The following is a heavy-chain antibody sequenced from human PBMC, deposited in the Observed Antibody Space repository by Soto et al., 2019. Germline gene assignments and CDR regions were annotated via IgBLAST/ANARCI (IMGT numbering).Heavy chain of an antibody. CDR2: ISGSGGST. D-gene: IGHD3-9*01. J-gene: IGHJ4*02. CDR1: GGSISSSSYY. CDR3: AKGALTGYYSIDY. Sequence: LQLQESGPGLVKPSETLSLTCTVSGGSISSSSYYWGWIRQAPGKGLEWVSAISGSGGSTYYADSVKGRFTISRDNSKNTLYLQMNSLRAEDTAVYYCAKGALTGYYSIDYWGQGTLVTVSS. V-gene: IGHV3-23*01.